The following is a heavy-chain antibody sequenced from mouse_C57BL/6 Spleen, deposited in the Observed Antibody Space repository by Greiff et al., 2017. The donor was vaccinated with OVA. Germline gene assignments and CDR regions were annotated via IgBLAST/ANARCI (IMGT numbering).Heavy chain of an antibody. CDR1: GFTFSDYY. Sequence: EVKLVESEGGLVQPGSSMKLSCTASGFTFSDYYMAWVRQVPEKGLEWVANINYDGSSTYYLDSLKSRFIISRDNAKNILYLQMSSLKSEDTATYYCAREWGITTVAGVMDYWGQGTSVTVSS. J-gene: IGHJ4*01. V-gene: IGHV5-16*01. CDR3: AREWGITTVAGVMDY. CDR2: INYDGSST. D-gene: IGHD1-1*01.